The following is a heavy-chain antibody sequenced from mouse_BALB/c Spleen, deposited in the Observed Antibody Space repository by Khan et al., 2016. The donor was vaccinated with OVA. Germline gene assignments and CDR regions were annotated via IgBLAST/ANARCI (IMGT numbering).Heavy chain of an antibody. J-gene: IGHJ3*01. Sequence: VQLQQSGAELARPGASVKMSCKASGYTFTSYTIHWIKLRPGQGLEWIGFINPSNGYTNYNQKFKDKATLTADKSSTTVYMQLSSLTSDDSAVYNCVRDWAYHRNDGWFAYWCQGTLVTVSA. CDR2: INPSNGYT. CDR3: VRDWAYHRNDGWFAY. CDR1: GYTFTSYT. V-gene: IGHV1-4*01. D-gene: IGHD2-14*01.